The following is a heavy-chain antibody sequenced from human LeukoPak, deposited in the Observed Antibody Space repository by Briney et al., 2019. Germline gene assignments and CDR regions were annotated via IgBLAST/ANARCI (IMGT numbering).Heavy chain of an antibody. CDR1: GGSISSSSYY. D-gene: IGHD1-1*01. Sequence: PSETLSLTCTVSGGSISSSSYYWGWIRQPPGKGLEWIGSIYYSGSTYYNPSLKSRVTMSVDTSKNQFSLKLSSVTAADTAVYYCATTHRGRFDYWGQGTLVTVSS. V-gene: IGHV4-39*07. CDR2: IYYSGST. J-gene: IGHJ4*02. CDR3: ATTHRGRFDY.